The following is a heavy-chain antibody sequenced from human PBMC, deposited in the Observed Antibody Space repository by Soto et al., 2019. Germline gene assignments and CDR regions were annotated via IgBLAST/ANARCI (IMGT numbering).Heavy chain of an antibody. J-gene: IGHJ6*02. Sequence: GGSLRLSCAASGFTFSSYSMNWVRQAPGKGLEWVSSISSSSSYIYYADSVKGRFTISRDNAKNSLYLQMNSLRAEDTAVYYCARDHGDSSGYYGYYYYYGMDVWGQGTTVTVSS. D-gene: IGHD3-22*01. CDR3: ARDHGDSSGYYGYYYYYGMDV. CDR1: GFTFSSYS. CDR2: ISSSSSYI. V-gene: IGHV3-21*01.